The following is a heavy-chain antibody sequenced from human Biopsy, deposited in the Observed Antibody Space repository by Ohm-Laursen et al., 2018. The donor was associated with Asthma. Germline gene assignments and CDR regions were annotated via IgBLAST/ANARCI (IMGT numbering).Heavy chain of an antibody. Sequence: GSSVKVSCKASGYNFISFAIHWVRQAPGQRLEWMGWVNTGNGDTKYSQKFQGRVTITRDTSASTAYMELRGLRSEDTATYYCARTYYDFLTGQVKDVFGVWGQGTMVTVSS. D-gene: IGHD3-9*01. CDR3: ARTYYDFLTGQVKDVFGV. V-gene: IGHV1-3*04. CDR2: VNTGNGDT. J-gene: IGHJ3*01. CDR1: GYNFISFA.